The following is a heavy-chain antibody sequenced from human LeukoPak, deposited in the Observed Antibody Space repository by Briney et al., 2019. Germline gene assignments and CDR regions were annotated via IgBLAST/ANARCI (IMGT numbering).Heavy chain of an antibody. CDR3: ARQGGGYCTNGVCSDWFDP. CDR1: GYSFTSYW. D-gene: IGHD2-8*01. J-gene: IGHJ5*02. CDR2: IYPGDSDT. Sequence: GESLKISCKGSGYSFTSYWIGWVRQMPGKGLEWMGIIYPGDSDTRYSPSFQGQVTISADKSISTAYLQWSSLKASDTAMYYCARQGGGYCTNGVCSDWFDPWGQGTLVTVSS. V-gene: IGHV5-51*01.